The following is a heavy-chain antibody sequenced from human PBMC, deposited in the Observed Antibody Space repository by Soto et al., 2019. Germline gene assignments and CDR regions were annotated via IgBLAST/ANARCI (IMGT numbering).Heavy chain of an antibody. CDR2: FNAGNGNT. J-gene: IGHJ5*02. CDR1: GYTFTSYA. CDR3: ARDRSHSSRPSNWFDP. D-gene: IGHD6-19*01. Sequence: ASVKVSCKASGYTFTSYAMHWVRQAPGQRLEWMGWFNAGNGNTKYSQKFQGRVTITRDTSASTAYMELSSLRSEDTAVYYCARDRSHSSRPSNWFDPWGQGTLVTVSS. V-gene: IGHV1-3*01.